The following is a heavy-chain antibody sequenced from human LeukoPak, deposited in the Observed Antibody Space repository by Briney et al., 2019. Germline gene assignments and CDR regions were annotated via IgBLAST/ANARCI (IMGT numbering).Heavy chain of an antibody. CDR3: ARGRWLPRDAFDI. Sequence: GGSLRLSCAASGFTSSSYEMNWVRQAPGKGLEWVSYISGSGSTIYYADSVKGRFTISRDNAKNSLYLQMNSLRAEDTAVYYCARGRWLPRDAFDIRGQGTMVTVSS. J-gene: IGHJ3*02. CDR2: ISGSGSTI. D-gene: IGHD5-24*01. V-gene: IGHV3-48*03. CDR1: GFTSSSYE.